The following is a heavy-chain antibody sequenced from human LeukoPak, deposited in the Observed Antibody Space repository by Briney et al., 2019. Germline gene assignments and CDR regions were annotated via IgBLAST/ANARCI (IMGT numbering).Heavy chain of an antibody. D-gene: IGHD3-10*01. Sequence: PSETLSLTCTVSGGSINNYYWSWIRQPPGKGLEWLGYIYYSGSTNYKPSLKSRVTISVDTSKNQFSLKLSSVTAADTAVYYCARGGYYGSGNDFRFDPWGQGTLVTVSS. V-gene: IGHV4-59*01. CDR3: ARGGYYGSGNDFRFDP. CDR1: GGSINNYY. CDR2: IYYSGST. J-gene: IGHJ5*02.